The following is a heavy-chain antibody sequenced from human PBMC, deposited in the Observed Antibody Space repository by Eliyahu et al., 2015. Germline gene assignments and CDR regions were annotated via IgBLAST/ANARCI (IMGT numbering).Heavy chain of an antibody. Sequence: QVRLQESGPGLVRPSETLSLTCTVXDGSFRSTVYYWGWIRQPPGKGLEWIGSIYYSGATQYNPSLRSRISMSIDTSNTQFSLKLTSVTAADTAVYYCAREYRYYSSTSGLQYWGQGILVTVSS. D-gene: IGHD4-11*01. J-gene: IGHJ4*02. V-gene: IGHV4-39*02. CDR2: IYYSGAT. CDR1: DGSFRSTVYY. CDR3: AREYRYYSSTSGLQY.